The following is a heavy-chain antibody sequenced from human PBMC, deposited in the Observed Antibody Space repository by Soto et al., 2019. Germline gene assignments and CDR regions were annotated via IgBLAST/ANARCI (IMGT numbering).Heavy chain of an antibody. CDR3: TTVSVNNWNYAYYYYYYGMDV. D-gene: IGHD1-7*01. CDR1: GFTFSNAW. Sequence: GGSLRLSCAASGFTFSNAWMSWVRQAPGKGLEWVGRIKSKTDGGTTDYAAPVKGRFTISRDDSKNTLYLQMNSLKTEDTAVYYCTTVSVNNWNYAYYYYYYGMDVWGQGTTVTVSS. J-gene: IGHJ6*02. CDR2: IKSKTDGGTT. V-gene: IGHV3-15*01.